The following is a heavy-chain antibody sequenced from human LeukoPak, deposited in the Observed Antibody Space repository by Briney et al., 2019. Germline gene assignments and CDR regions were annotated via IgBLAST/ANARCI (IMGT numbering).Heavy chain of an antibody. J-gene: IGHJ4*02. Sequence: SVKVSCKASGGTFSSYAISWVRQAPGQGLEWMGGIIPIFGTANYAQKFQGRVTITADESTSTAYMELGSLRSEDTAVYYCARGRPTNLGGIYWGQGTLVTVSS. V-gene: IGHV1-69*13. CDR1: GGTFSSYA. CDR2: IIPIFGTA. D-gene: IGHD7-27*01. CDR3: ARGRPTNLGGIY.